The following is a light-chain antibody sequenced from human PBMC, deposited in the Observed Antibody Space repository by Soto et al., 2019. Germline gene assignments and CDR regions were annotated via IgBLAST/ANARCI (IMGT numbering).Light chain of an antibody. CDR2: EVN. V-gene: IGLV2-8*01. Sequence: QSALTQPASVSGSPGQSITISCTGTNNDVGAHNLVSWYQQHPGKAPKLMIYEVNKRPSGVPDRFSGSKSGNTASLTVSGLQAEDEADYYCSSYAGSSNVFGTGTKLTVL. CDR3: SSYAGSSNV. J-gene: IGLJ1*01. CDR1: NNDVGAHNL.